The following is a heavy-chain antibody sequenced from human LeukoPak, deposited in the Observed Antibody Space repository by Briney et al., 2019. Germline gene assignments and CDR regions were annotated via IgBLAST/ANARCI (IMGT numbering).Heavy chain of an antibody. D-gene: IGHD5-18*01. CDR2: IYYSGNT. CDR1: GGSISGYY. Sequence: SETLSLTCIVSGGSISGYYWSWIRQPPGKGLEWIGSIYYSGNTYYNPSLKSRVTISVDTSKNQFSLKLSSVTAADTAVYYCARHRSGAYSYGVLDYWGQGTLDTVSS. J-gene: IGHJ4*02. V-gene: IGHV4-39*01. CDR3: ARHRSGAYSYGVLDY.